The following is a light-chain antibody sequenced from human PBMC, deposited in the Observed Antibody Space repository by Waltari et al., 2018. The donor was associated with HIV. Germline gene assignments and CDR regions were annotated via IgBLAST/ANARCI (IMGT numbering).Light chain of an antibody. CDR3: QLYLASPPEYT. CDR2: GTS. J-gene: IGKJ2*01. V-gene: IGKV3-20*01. Sequence: EIVLTQSPGTLSLSPGERATLSCRASQSVISSYVAWYQQKPGQAPRHLIYGTSSRATGIPDRFSGYGSGTDFTLTISRLEPEDFAVYYCQLYLASPPEYTFGQGTKLEIK. CDR1: QSVISSY.